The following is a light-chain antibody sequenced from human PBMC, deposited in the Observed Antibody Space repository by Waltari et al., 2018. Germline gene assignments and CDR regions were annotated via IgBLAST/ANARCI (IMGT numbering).Light chain of an antibody. CDR2: GNS. J-gene: IGLJ3*02. CDR3: QSYDRSLSGWV. Sequence: QSVLRQSPSVSGAPGQRLTISCTGSNSNIRAGHDVHSYQQFPGRVPKLLLFGNSNRPSGVPDRFSGSKSGTSASLAIAGLQLEDEADYYCQSYDRSLSGWVFGGGTKLTVL. CDR1: NSNIRAGHD. V-gene: IGLV1-40*01.